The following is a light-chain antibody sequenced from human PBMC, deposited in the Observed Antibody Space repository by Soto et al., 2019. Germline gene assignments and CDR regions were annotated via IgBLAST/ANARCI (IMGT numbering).Light chain of an antibody. J-gene: IGLJ2*01. CDR1: SSDVGGYNY. Sequence: QSALTQPASVSGSPGQSITISCTGTSSDVGGYNYVSWYQQHPGKAPKLMIYEVSNRPSGVSNRFSGSKSGNTASLTISGLQAEDDDDYYCSSYTSSSLRVFGGGTKLTVL. CDR3: SSYTSSSLRV. V-gene: IGLV2-14*01. CDR2: EVS.